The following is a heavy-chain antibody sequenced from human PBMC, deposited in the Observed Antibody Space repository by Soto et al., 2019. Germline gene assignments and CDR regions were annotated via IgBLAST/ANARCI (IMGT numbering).Heavy chain of an antibody. CDR3: ASSGSGDSASTCYYCRGV. CDR2: IDPRDSYT. V-gene: IGHV5-10-1*01. D-gene: IGHD3-3*01. Sequence: PGESLKIPCNGSGYSSTRYWISLVRQLPGKSQEWIGRIDPRDSYTNYSPSFQGHVTISADKSISTAYLQWSSPKATNTAMYYCASSGSGDSASTCYYCRGVSGRGTRVTV. CDR1: GYSSTRYW. J-gene: IGHJ6*01.